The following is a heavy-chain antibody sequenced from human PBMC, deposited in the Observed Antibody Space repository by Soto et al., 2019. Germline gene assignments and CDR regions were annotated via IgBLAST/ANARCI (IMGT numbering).Heavy chain of an antibody. J-gene: IGHJ5*02. CDR3: ARVVITMIVVVIKP. CDR1: GGAFSGYY. CDR2: INHSGST. Sequence: SETLSLTCAVYGGAFSGYYWSWIRQPPGKGLEWTGEINHSGSTNYNPSLKSRVTISVDTSKNQFSLKLSSVTAADTAVYYCARVVITMIVVVIKPWGQGTLVTVS. V-gene: IGHV4-34*01. D-gene: IGHD3-22*01.